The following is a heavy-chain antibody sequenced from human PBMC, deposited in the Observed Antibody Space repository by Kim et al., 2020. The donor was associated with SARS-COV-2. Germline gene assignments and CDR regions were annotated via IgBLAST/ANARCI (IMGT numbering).Heavy chain of an antibody. D-gene: IGHD3-22*01. J-gene: IGHJ3*02. CDR2: IRSQDDGGTT. CDR3: ARDLYYYDNSDYFRAFDI. Sequence: GGSLRLSCSVSGFILGDYSISWVRQTPGRGLEWVGFIRSQDDGGTTDYAASVSGRFTISREDSENIAYLQMNSLKTDDTGLYYCARDLYYYDNSDYFRAFDIWGKGTLVTVSS. CDR1: GFILGDYS. V-gene: IGHV3-49*04.